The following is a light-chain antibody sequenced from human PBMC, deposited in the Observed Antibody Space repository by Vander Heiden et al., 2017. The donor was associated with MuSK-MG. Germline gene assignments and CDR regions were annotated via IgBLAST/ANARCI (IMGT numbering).Light chain of an antibody. CDR2: DGT. V-gene: IGLV3-21*02. J-gene: IGLJ2*01. CDR3: QVWDNYSDHLAF. CDR1: TTGSIV. Sequence: SYILTQPPSVSVAPGQTARITCGGNTTGSIVVNWYQQRPGQAPVVVVYDGTDRPSGIPERFSGSKSGNMATLTISRVEAGDEADYYCQVWDNYSDHLAFFGGGTKLTVL.